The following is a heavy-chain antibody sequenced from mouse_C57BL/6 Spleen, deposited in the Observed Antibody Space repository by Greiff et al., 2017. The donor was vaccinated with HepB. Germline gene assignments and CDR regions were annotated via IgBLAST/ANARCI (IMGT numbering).Heavy chain of an antibody. CDR2: IDPENGDT. V-gene: IGHV14-4*01. CDR1: GFNIKDDY. D-gene: IGHD1-2*01. Sequence: VQLQQSGAELVRPGASVKLSCSASGFNIKDDYMHWVKQRPEQGLEWIGWIDPENGDTEYASKFQGKATIPADTSSNTAYLQLSSLTSEDTAAYYCANTAVLDYWGQGTTVTVSS. CDR3: ANTAVLDY. J-gene: IGHJ2*01.